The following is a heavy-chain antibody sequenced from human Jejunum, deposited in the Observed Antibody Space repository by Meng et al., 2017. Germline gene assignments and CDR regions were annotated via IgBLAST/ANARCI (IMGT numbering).Heavy chain of an antibody. CDR2: IDPYEST. V-gene: IGHV4-4*03. D-gene: IGHD2-8*01. CDR3: ARAYCTDVSCHDFFDS. Sequence: RRWGLGLVKPPGTLSLTCVVAGVYISRTNCWSWVRQPPGKGLEWIGKIDPYESTHNNPSLKGRVTISADRSKNQFSLRLTSMTAADTAIYYCARAYCTDVSCHDFFDSWGQGTLVTASS. J-gene: IGHJ4*02. CDR1: GVYISRTNC.